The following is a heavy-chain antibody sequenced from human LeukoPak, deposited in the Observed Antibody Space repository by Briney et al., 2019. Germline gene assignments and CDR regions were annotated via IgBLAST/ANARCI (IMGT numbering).Heavy chain of an antibody. CDR2: ISSSSSYI. V-gene: IGHV3-21*01. J-gene: IGHJ6*02. CDR1: GFTFSSYS. CDR3: ARDGARGYDMDV. D-gene: IGHD3-10*01. Sequence: SGGSLRLSCAASGFTFSSYSMNWVRQAPGKGLEWVSSISSSSSYIYYADSVKGRFTISRDNAKNSLYLQMNSLRAEDTAVYYCARDGARGYDMDVWGQGTTVIVSS.